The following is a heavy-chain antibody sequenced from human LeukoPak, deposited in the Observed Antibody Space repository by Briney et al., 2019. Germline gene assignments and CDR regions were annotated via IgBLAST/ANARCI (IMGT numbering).Heavy chain of an antibody. CDR1: GFTFSSYG. V-gene: IGHV3-30*18. J-gene: IGHJ4*02. D-gene: IGHD3-10*01. CDR2: ISYDGSNK. Sequence: PGRSLRLSCAASGFTFSSYGMHWVRQAPGKGLEWVAVISYDGSNKYYADSVKGRFTISRDNSKNTLYLQMNSLRAEDTAVYYWAKEMDPYGSGSYYPYFAFDYWGQGTLVTVSS. CDR3: AKEMDPYGSGSYYPYFAFDY.